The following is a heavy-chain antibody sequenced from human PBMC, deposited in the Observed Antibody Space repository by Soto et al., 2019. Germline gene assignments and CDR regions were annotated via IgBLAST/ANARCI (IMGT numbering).Heavy chain of an antibody. CDR1: GGTFSSYT. J-gene: IGHJ6*02. CDR2: IIPILGIA. V-gene: IGHV1-69*08. D-gene: IGHD3-10*01. CDR3: ARDVRRGDLDV. Sequence: QVQLVQSGAEVKKPGSSVKVSCKASGGTFSSYTISWVRQAPGQGLEWMGRIIPILGIANYAQKFQGRVTXAXXKSASTAYLEMSRQRTEDTAVYYCARDVRRGDLDVWGQGTTVTVSS.